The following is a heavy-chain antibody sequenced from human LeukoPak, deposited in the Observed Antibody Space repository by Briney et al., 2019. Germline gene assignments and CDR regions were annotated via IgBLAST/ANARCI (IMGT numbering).Heavy chain of an antibody. D-gene: IGHD2/OR15-2a*01. CDR3: AKVHSFLFDY. Sequence: GGSLRLSCAASGFTVSTNYMSWVRQAPGKGLEWVSAISGSGGSTYYADSVKGRFTISRDNSKNTLYLQMNSLRAEDTAVYYCAKVHSFLFDYWGQGTLVTVSS. CDR2: ISGSGGST. J-gene: IGHJ4*02. V-gene: IGHV3-23*01. CDR1: GFTVSTNY.